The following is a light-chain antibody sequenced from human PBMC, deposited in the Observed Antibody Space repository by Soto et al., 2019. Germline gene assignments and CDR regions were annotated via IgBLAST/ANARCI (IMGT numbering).Light chain of an antibody. V-gene: IGLV6-57*03. Sequence: NFLLPQPHSVSESPGPTVTISCTRSSGSIASNSVPWYQQRPGRAPTTVIYEDNQRPSGVPDRFSGSIDSSSNSASLTISGLKTEDEADYYCQSYDSSKGVFGGGTKRTVL. CDR2: EDN. J-gene: IGLJ2*01. CDR3: QSYDSSKGV. CDR1: SGSIASNS.